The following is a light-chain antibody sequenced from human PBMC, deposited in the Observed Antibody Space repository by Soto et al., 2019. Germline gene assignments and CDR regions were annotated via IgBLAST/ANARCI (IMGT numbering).Light chain of an antibody. CDR1: SSDFGRYNY. J-gene: IGLJ2*01. CDR3: SSYSIKSPLVV. Sequence: QSVLTQPASVSGSPGQSITISCTGPSSDFGRYNYVSWYQQHPGKAPKLIIYEVTNRPSGVSNRFSGSKSGNTASLTISGLQGEDEADYYCSSYSIKSPLVVFGGGTKLTVL. V-gene: IGLV2-14*01. CDR2: EVT.